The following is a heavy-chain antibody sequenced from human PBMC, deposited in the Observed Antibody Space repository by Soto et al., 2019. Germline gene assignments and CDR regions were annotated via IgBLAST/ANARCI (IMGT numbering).Heavy chain of an antibody. CDR2: IIPILGIA. CDR3: ARDLRDFWSGYFDY. CDR1: GGTFSSYT. J-gene: IGHJ4*02. Sequence: QVQLVQSGAEVKKPGSSVKVSCKASGGTFSSYTISWVRQAPGQGLEWMGRIIPILGIANYAPKFQGRVTITADKSTSTAYMELSRLRSEDTAVYYCARDLRDFWSGYFDYWGQGTLVTVSS. V-gene: IGHV1-69*08. D-gene: IGHD3-3*01.